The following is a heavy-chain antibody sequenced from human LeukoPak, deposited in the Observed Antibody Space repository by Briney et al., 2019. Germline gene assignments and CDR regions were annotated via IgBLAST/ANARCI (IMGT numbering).Heavy chain of an antibody. Sequence: GGSLRLSCAASGFTFSSYAMSGVRRAPGEGREGVSAISGSGGSTYYADSVKGRFTISRDNAKNSLYLQMNSLRAEDTAVYYCARELTYYYDSSGYVWGQGTLVTVSS. V-gene: IGHV3-23*01. CDR3: ARELTYYYDSSGYV. D-gene: IGHD3-22*01. CDR1: GFTFSSYA. J-gene: IGHJ4*02. CDR2: ISGSGGST.